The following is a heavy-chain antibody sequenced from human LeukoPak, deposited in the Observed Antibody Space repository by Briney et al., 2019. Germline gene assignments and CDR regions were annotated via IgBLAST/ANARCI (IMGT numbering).Heavy chain of an antibody. CDR1: GGSFSGYY. Sequence: SETLSLTCAVYGGSFSGYYWSWIRQPPGKGLEWIGEINHSGSTNYNPSLKSRVTISVDTSKNQFSLKLSSVTAADTAVYYCARLESAMVRGLAWGQGTLVTVSS. D-gene: IGHD3-10*01. V-gene: IGHV4-34*01. CDR3: ARLESAMVRGLA. J-gene: IGHJ4*02. CDR2: INHSGST.